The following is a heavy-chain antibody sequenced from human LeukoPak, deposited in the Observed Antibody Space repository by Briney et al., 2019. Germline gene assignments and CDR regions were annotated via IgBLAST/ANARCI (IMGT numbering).Heavy chain of an antibody. CDR1: GDSISSYY. D-gene: IGHD2-15*01. V-gene: IGHV4-59*01. Sequence: SETLSLTCAVSGDSISSYYWSWIRQPPGKGLEWIGYIYYSGSTNYNPSLKSRATMSVDTSKNQFSLKLSSVTAADTAVYYCARDQGAGSSYAFDIWGQGTMVTVSS. CDR3: ARDQGAGSSYAFDI. J-gene: IGHJ3*02. CDR2: IYYSGST.